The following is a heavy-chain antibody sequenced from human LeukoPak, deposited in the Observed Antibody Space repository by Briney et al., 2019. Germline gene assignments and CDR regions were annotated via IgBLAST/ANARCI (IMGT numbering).Heavy chain of an antibody. D-gene: IGHD3-9*01. CDR2: IGPNGAST. V-gene: IGHV3-64D*06. CDR3: VKDLTGTWSFDY. CDR1: GFTFSSYG. Sequence: GGSLRLSCAASGFTFSSYGMHWVRQAPGKGLEYVSSIGPNGASTLYADSVKGRFTISRDNSKNALYLQLTSLRLEDTALYYCVKDLTGTWSFDYWGQGTLVTVSS. J-gene: IGHJ4*02.